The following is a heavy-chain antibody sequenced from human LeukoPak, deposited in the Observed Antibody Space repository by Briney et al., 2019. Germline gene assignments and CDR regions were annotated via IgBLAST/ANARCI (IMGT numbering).Heavy chain of an antibody. CDR2: INHSGST. J-gene: IGHJ4*02. CDR1: GGSFSGYY. D-gene: IGHD6-13*01. Sequence: SETLSLTCAVYGGSFSGYYWSWIRQPPGKGLEWIGEINHSGSTNYNPSLRSRVSISVDSSKNQFSLKVSSVTAADTAVYYCARGSDTAAGLYWGQGTLVTVSS. CDR3: ARGSDTAAGLY. V-gene: IGHV4-34*01.